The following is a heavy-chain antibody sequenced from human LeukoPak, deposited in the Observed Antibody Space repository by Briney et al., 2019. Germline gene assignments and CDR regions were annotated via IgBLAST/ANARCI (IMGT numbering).Heavy chain of an antibody. D-gene: IGHD6-13*01. J-gene: IGHJ4*02. CDR1: GFTFSSYA. CDR2: ISYDGSNK. Sequence: GRSLRLSCAASGFTFSSYAMHWVRQAPGKGLEWVAVISYDGSNKYYADSVKGRFTISRDNSKNTLYLQMNSLRAEDTAVYYRARETYSSSSYYFDYWGQGTLVTVSS. V-gene: IGHV3-30*04. CDR3: ARETYSSSSYYFDY.